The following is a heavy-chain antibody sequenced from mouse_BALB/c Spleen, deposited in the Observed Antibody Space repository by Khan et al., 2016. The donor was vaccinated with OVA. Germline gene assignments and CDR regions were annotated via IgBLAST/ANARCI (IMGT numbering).Heavy chain of an antibody. V-gene: IGHV5-9-3*01. CDR2: ISSGGSYT. Sequence: EVELVESGGGLVRPGGSLKLPCAASGFSFSSYSMSWVRQTPEKRLEWVATISSGGSYTYYPDSVKGRFTISRDNAKNTMYLQVNSLRSEDTAMYYCAGQRGYYGSSPYFDYWGQGTTLTVSS. CDR1: GFSFSSYS. CDR3: AGQRGYYGSSPYFDY. J-gene: IGHJ2*01. D-gene: IGHD1-1*01.